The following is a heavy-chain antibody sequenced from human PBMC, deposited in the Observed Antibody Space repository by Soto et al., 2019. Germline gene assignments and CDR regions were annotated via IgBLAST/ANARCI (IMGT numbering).Heavy chain of an antibody. D-gene: IGHD3-10*01. CDR3: AREYYYRSGSWDAFDI. V-gene: IGHV1-3*01. CDR2: ISAGNGNT. CDR1: GYTFTRHA. J-gene: IGHJ3*02. Sequence: QVQLVQSGAEVKKPGASVKVSCKASGYTFTRHAMHWVRQASGQRLEWMGWISAGNGNTKYSQNFQGRVTITRDTSASTAYIELSSLTSEDTAVYYCAREYYYRSGSWDAFDIWGQGTMVTVSS.